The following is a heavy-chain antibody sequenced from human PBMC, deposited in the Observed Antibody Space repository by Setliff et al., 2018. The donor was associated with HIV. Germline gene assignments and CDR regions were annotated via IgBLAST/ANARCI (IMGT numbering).Heavy chain of an antibody. V-gene: IGHV4-59*11. CDR3: ARDHNSGTLHAFDL. Sequence: SETLSLTCTVSGDPINSHYWSWIRQPPGEGLEWIGHISYNEYTNYNPSLKSRVTISLDTSKKHFSLDLYSVTAADTAVYYCARDHNSGTLHAFDLWGRGALVTVSS. D-gene: IGHD1-26*01. J-gene: IGHJ4*02. CDR1: GDPINSHY. CDR2: ISYNEYT.